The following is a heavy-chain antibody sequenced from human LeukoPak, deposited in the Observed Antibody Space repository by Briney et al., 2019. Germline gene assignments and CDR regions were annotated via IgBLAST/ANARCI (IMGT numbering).Heavy chain of an antibody. J-gene: IGHJ5*02. CDR1: GFTFDG. CDR2: IRWDGGTT. D-gene: IGHD5-18*01. CDR3: VRDGPGYSYGNKWLDP. V-gene: IGHV3-43*01. Sequence: GGSLRLSCAASGFTFDGMHWVRQVPGTGLEWVSLIRWDGGTTNYADSVKGRFTISRDNRENAVYLQMNSLRIEDTAIYYCVRDGPGYSYGNKWLDPWGRGTLVTVSS.